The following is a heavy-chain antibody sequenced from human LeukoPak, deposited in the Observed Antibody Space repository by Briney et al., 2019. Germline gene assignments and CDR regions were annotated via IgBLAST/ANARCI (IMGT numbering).Heavy chain of an antibody. CDR2: FHPEDGET. D-gene: IGHD6-19*01. CDR1: GYTVTELS. J-gene: IGHJ4*02. Sequence: ASVKVSCKVSGYTVTELSMHWVRQSPGKGLEWMGGFHPEDGETIYAQKFQGRVTITADKSTSTAYMELSSLRSEDTAVYYCARDLGGSSGWYGFDYWGQGTLVTVSS. CDR3: ARDLGGSSGWYGFDY. V-gene: IGHV1-24*01.